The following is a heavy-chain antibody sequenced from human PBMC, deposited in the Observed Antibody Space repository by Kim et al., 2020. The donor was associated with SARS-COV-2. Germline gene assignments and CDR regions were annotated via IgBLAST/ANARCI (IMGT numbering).Heavy chain of an antibody. Sequence: GGSLRLSCAASGFTFRNDWMSWVRQAPGKGLEWVANIKRDGSEKYYLDSVKGRFTISRDNAKNSLYLQMNSLRGDDTGVYYCARERGYWGQGTLVSVYS. J-gene: IGHJ4*02. V-gene: IGHV3-7*03. CDR3: ARERGY. CDR1: GFTFRNDW. CDR2: IKRDGSEK.